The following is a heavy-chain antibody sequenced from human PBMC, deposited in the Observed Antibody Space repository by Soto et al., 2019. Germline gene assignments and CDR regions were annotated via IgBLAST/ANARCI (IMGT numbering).Heavy chain of an antibody. CDR3: ASVSHLAVAGIVAFGI. Sequence: QVPLVQSGAEVKKPGASVKVSCKASGYTFTSFGISWARQAPGQGLEWMGWISAYNGNTNYAQKLQGRVTTTTDTPTSTAYMELRSLRSDDTAVYYCASVSHLAVAGIVAFGIWGQGTMVTVSS. CDR1: GYTFTSFG. V-gene: IGHV1-18*01. D-gene: IGHD6-19*01. J-gene: IGHJ3*02. CDR2: ISAYNGNT.